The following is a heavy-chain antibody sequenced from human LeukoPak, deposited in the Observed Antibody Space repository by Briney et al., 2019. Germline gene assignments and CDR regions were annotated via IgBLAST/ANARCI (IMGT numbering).Heavy chain of an antibody. CDR3: ARVACTGNSCRPYHYYGMDV. V-gene: IGHV3-33*01. CDR2: IWYDGSNK. J-gene: IGHJ6*02. Sequence: GGSLRLSCAASGFTFNTYGMNWVRQAPGKGLEWVAVIWYDGSNKYYANTVKGRFTISRDNSKNTLYPQMNSLRAEDTAVYFCARVACTGNSCRPYHYYGMDVWGQGTTVTVSS. D-gene: IGHD2-15*01. CDR1: GFTFNTYG.